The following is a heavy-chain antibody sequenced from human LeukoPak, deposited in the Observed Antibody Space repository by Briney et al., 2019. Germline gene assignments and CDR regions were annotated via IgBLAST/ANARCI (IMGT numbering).Heavy chain of an antibody. CDR3: ARASGGPWFDP. V-gene: IGHV4-39*01. CDR2: IYYSGST. J-gene: IGHJ5*02. D-gene: IGHD3-16*01. CDR1: GGSISSSSYY. Sequence: SETLSLTCTVSGGSISSSSYYWGWIRQPPGKGLEWIGSIYYSGSTYYNPSLKSRVTISVDTSKNQFSLKLSSVTAADTAVYYCARASGGPWFDPWGQGTLVTVSS.